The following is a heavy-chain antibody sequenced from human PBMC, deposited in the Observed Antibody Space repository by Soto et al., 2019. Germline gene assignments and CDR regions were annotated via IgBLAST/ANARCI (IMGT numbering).Heavy chain of an antibody. CDR1: GCVLSIDV. Sequence: PVKLARKGSGCVLSIDVIGRVRLAPGKGLEWMGGIIPIFGTANYAQKFQGRVTITADKSTSTAYMELSSLRSEDTAVYYCAREAGSTTSSRRHTCLQHG. J-gene: IGHJ6*01. V-gene: IGHV1-69*06. CDR3: AREAGSTTSSRRHTCLQHG. CDR2: IIPIFGTA. D-gene: IGHD6-13*01.